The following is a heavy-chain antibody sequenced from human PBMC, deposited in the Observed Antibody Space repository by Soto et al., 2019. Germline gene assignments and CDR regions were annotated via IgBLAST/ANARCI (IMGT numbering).Heavy chain of an antibody. CDR2: MNPNRGNT. V-gene: IGHV1-8*01. CDR3: ARERTVAGNDY. D-gene: IGHD6-19*01. CDR1: GYTSTIYV. Sequence: QVQLVQSGAEVKKPGASVKVSCRAFGYTSTIYVITWGRQAPGQGLEWMGWMNPNRGNTGYAQKFQGRVTMTRNTSISTAYMELSSLRSEDTAVYYCARERTVAGNDYWGQGTLVTVSS. J-gene: IGHJ4*02.